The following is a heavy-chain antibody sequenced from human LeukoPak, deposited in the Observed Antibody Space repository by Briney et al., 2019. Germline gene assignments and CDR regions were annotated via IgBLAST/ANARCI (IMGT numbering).Heavy chain of an antibody. CDR2: IYPGDSDT. V-gene: IGHV5-51*01. Sequence: WVRQSPGEGLEWMGIIYPGDSDTRYSPSFQGQVTISADKSISTAYLQWSSLKASDTAMYYCARHGPSIAARPGGSDPWGQGTLVTVSS. D-gene: IGHD6-6*01. J-gene: IGHJ5*02. CDR3: ARHGPSIAARPGGSDP.